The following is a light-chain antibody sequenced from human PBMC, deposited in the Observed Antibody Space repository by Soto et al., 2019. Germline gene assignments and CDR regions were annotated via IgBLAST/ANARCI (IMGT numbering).Light chain of an antibody. Sequence: QSVLTQPRSVSGSPGQSVTISCTGTSSDVGGYNYVSWYQQHPGKAPKLMISDVSKRPSGVPDRFSGSKSGNTASLTISGLQAEDEADEYCGSYAGSYTYVVGTGTKLTVL. CDR1: SSDVGGYNY. CDR3: GSYAGSYTYV. J-gene: IGLJ1*01. V-gene: IGLV2-11*01. CDR2: DVS.